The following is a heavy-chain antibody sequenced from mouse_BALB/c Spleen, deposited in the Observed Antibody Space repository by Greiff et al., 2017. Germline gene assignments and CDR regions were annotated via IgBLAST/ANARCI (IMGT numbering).Heavy chain of an antibody. D-gene: IGHD2-2*01. CDR3: ARAGYLAMDY. V-gene: IGHV5-12-1*01. CDR2: ISSGGGST. CDR1: GFAFSSYD. J-gene: IGHJ4*01. Sequence: DVKLVESGGGLVKPGGSLKLSCAASGFAFSSYDMSWVRQTPEKRLEWVAYISSGGGSTYYPDTVKGRFTISRDNAKNTLYLQMSSLKSEDTAMYYCARAGYLAMDYWGQGTSVTVSS.